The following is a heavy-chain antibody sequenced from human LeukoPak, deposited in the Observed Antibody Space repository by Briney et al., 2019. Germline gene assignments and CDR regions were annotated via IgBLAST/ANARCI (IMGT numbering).Heavy chain of an antibody. D-gene: IGHD6-6*01. J-gene: IGHJ4*02. Sequence: GASVKVSCKDSGYTFTSYAMNWVRQAPGQGLEWMGWINTNTGNPTYAQGFTGRFVFSLDTSVSTAYLQISSLKAEDTAVYYCARDESSIQNPTFDYWGQGTLVTVSS. CDR1: GYTFTSYA. V-gene: IGHV7-4-1*02. CDR2: INTNTGNP. CDR3: ARDESSIQNPTFDY.